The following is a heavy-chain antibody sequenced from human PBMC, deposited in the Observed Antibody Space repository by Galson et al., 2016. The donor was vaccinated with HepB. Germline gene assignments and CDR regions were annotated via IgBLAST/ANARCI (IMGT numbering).Heavy chain of an antibody. CDR3: ARHAGTSYENYYMDV. CDR1: GGSISSSHY. Sequence: SETLSLTCTVSGGSISSSHYWAWIRQPPGKGLEWIASIYYSGTSYYKPSLTSRVTISVDTSKSQFSLKVWSVTAADTAVYYCARHAGTSYENYYMDVWGRGTTVAVSS. CDR2: IYYSGTS. V-gene: IGHV4-39*01. D-gene: IGHD1-7*01. J-gene: IGHJ6*03.